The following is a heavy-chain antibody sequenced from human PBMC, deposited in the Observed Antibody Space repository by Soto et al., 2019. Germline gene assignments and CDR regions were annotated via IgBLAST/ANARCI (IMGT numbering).Heavy chain of an antibody. J-gene: IGHJ4*02. V-gene: IGHV1-69*13. D-gene: IGHD5-12*01. CDR3: ASGALSGYVYPFDY. CDR2: IIPIFGAA. CDR1: GGTFSSYA. Sequence: ASVKVSCKASGGTFSSYAISWVRQAPGQGLEWMGGIIPIFGAANYAQKFQGRVTITADESTSTAYMELSSLRSEDTAVYYCASGALSGYVYPFDYWGQGTLVTVSS.